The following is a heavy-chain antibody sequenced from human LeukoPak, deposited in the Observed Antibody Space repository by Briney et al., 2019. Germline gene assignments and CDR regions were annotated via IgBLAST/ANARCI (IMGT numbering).Heavy chain of an antibody. CDR2: ISRRSRHV. Sequence: GGSLRLSCTASGFTCSDYSMNWVRQAPGKGLEWVSSISRRSRHVYYAGSVKGRFTISRDNAWNSLYLQMNSLRAEDMAVYFCVRDLLGSGSTTAYLHHWGQGTLVTVSS. D-gene: IGHD3-10*01. CDR3: VRDLLGSGSTTAYLHH. CDR1: GFTCSDYS. J-gene: IGHJ1*01. V-gene: IGHV3-21*01.